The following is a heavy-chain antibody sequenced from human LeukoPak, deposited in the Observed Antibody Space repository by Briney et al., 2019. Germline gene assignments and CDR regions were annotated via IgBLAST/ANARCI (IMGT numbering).Heavy chain of an antibody. Sequence: GGSLRLSCAASGFTFRSYAMQWVRQAPGKGLEWVSYITYNSGTIFYADSVKGRFTISRDSAKDSLYLQMSSLRDEDTAVYYCARDRPRVEISAVDYWGQGTLVTVSS. D-gene: IGHD3-3*01. CDR2: ITYNSGTI. CDR1: GFTFRSYA. CDR3: ARDRPRVEISAVDY. V-gene: IGHV3-48*02. J-gene: IGHJ4*02.